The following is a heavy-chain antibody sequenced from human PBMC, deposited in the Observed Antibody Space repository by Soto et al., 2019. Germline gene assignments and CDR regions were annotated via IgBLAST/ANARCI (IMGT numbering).Heavy chain of an antibody. CDR2: INHSGNI. CDR3: GKGVTTAPAGY. Sequence: SETLSLTCAVYGGSFSGYYWSWIRQPPGKGLEWIGEINHSGNINYNPSLKSRVTISLDTSKNQFSLTLKSVTAAGTAVYYCGKGVTTAPAGYWGQGTLVTVSS. J-gene: IGHJ4*02. V-gene: IGHV4-34*01. D-gene: IGHD4-17*01. CDR1: GGSFSGYY.